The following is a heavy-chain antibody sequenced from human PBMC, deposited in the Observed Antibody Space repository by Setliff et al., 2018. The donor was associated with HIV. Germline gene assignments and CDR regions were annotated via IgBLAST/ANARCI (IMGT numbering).Heavy chain of an antibody. CDR2: IYYSGNT. J-gene: IGHJ3*02. CDR1: VGSISSGGYY. V-gene: IGHV4-31*03. Sequence: TLSLTCTVSVGSISSGGYYWSWIRQHPGRGLEWIGYIYYSGNTYYNPSLKSRLTIAVDTSKNHFSLKLSSVTAADTAVYYCARAFCSSASCYGGGDAFDIWGQGTMVTVSS. CDR3: ARAFCSSASCYGGGDAFDI. D-gene: IGHD2-2*01.